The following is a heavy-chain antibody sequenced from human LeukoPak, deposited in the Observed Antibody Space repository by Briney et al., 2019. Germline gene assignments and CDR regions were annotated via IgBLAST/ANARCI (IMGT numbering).Heavy chain of an antibody. V-gene: IGHV2-5*02. CDR1: GFSLDTPGVG. D-gene: IGHD3-16*02. J-gene: IGHJ5*02. Sequence: ESGPTLVKPTQTLTLTCSFSGFSLDTPGVGVGWIRQPPGKALEWLALIYWDDDKRYSPSLKSRLTITKDTSKNQVVLTMTNMDPVDTATYYCAHRMITFGGVIVPAHNWFDPWGQGTLVTVSS. CDR2: IYWDDDK. CDR3: AHRMITFGGVIVPAHNWFDP.